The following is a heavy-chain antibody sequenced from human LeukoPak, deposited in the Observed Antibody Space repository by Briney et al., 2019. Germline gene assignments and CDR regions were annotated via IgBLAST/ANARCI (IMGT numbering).Heavy chain of an antibody. CDR3: AKAEKTGSYFPY. Sequence: PGGSLRLSCAASGFSFSSYAMSWVRQAPGKGLEWVSAISGSGDSTYYADSVKGRFTISRDNSKTTLYLHMNSLRAEDTAIYYCAKAEKTGSYFPYWGQGTLVTVSS. CDR1: GFSFSSYA. CDR2: ISGSGDST. V-gene: IGHV3-23*01. J-gene: IGHJ4*02. D-gene: IGHD1-26*01.